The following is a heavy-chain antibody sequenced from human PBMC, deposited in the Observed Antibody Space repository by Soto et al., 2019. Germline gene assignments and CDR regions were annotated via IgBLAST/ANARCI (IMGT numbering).Heavy chain of an antibody. CDR1: GFTFSNYA. CDR2: ISGSGGST. CDR3: ARDQLYYNDISGRPLNAFDV. V-gene: IGHV3-23*01. D-gene: IGHD3-22*01. J-gene: IGHJ3*01. Sequence: GGSLRLSCAASGFTFSNYAMSWVRQAPGKGLEWVSGISGSGGSTYYADSVKGRFTISRDNAKNSLYLQMNSLGAEDTAVYYCARDQLYYNDISGRPLNAFDVWGQGTMVTVSS.